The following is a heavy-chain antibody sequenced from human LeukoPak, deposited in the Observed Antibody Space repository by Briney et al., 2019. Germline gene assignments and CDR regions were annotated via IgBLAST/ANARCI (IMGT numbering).Heavy chain of an antibody. J-gene: IGHJ4*02. CDR3: AKDFWSGYSFFDY. CDR1: GFTFDDYT. D-gene: IGHD3-3*01. Sequence: GGSLRLSCAASGFTFDDYTMHWVRQAPGKGLEWVSLISWDGGSTYYADSVKGRFTISRDNSKNSLYLQMNSLRTEDTALYYCAKDFWSGYSFFDYWGQGTLVTVSS. V-gene: IGHV3-43*01. CDR2: ISWDGGST.